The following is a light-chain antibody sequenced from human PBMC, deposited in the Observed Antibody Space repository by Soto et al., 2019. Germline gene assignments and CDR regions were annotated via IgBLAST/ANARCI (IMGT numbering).Light chain of an antibody. Sequence: EIVLTQSPATLSLSPGERATLSCRTSQSVSSYFAWYQQKPGRAPRLLVYDASNRATGIPARFIGSGSGTDFTLTISILEPEDFAVYYCQQRSNWPITFGQGTRLEIK. CDR2: DAS. CDR3: QQRSNWPIT. CDR1: QSVSSY. J-gene: IGKJ5*01. V-gene: IGKV3-11*01.